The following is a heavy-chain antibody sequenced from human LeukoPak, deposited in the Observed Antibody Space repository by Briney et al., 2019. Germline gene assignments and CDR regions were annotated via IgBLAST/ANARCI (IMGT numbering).Heavy chain of an antibody. D-gene: IGHD3-10*01. V-gene: IGHV3-7*01. CDR2: IKQDGSEK. Sequence: GGSLRLSCAASGFTFSSYWMHWVRQAPGKGLVWVANIKQDGSEKYYVDSVKGRFTISRDNAKNSLYLQMNSLRAEDTAVYYCARDSITMVRGVRPNYYYYMDVWGKGTTVTISS. J-gene: IGHJ6*03. CDR3: ARDSITMVRGVRPNYYYYMDV. CDR1: GFTFSSYW.